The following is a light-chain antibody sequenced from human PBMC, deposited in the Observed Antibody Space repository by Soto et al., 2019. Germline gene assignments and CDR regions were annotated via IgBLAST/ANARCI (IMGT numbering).Light chain of an antibody. CDR3: QQYGSSPWT. V-gene: IGKV3-15*01. Sequence: EILMTQSPATLSVSPGERATLSCRASQSLSRNLAWYQQKPGQAPRLLIYGASTRASGIPARFSGVGSGTEFTLTISSLQSEDFALYYCQQYGSSPWTFGQGTKVEIK. CDR1: QSLSRN. J-gene: IGKJ1*01. CDR2: GAS.